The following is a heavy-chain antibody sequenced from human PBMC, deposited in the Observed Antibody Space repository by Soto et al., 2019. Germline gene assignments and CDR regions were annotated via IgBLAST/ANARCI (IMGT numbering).Heavy chain of an antibody. V-gene: IGHV4-59*01. CDR3: ARVVPAVLPVWWFDP. D-gene: IGHD2-2*01. Sequence: PSETLSLTCTVSGGSISSYYWSWIRQPPGKGLEWIGYIYYSGSTDYNPSLKSRVTISVDTSKNQFSLKLSSVTAADTAVYYCARVVPAVLPVWWFDPWGQGTLVTVSS. J-gene: IGHJ5*02. CDR2: IYYSGST. CDR1: GGSISSYY.